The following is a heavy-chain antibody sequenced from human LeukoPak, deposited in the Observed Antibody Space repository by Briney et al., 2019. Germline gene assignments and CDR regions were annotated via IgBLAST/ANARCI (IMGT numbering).Heavy chain of an antibody. Sequence: PWGSLRLSCTVSGFTVSSNSMSWVRQAPGKGLEWVSFIYSAGSTHYSDSVRGRFTISIDNSKNTVYLQMNSLRTEDTAVYYCVRSLTMVRGYDYWGQGTLVTVSS. V-gene: IGHV3-53*05. CDR3: VRSLTMVRGYDY. D-gene: IGHD3-10*01. J-gene: IGHJ4*02. CDR2: IYSAGST. CDR1: GFTVSSNS.